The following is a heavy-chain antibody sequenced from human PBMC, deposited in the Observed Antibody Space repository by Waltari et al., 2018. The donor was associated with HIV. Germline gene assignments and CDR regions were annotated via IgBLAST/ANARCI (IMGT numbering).Heavy chain of an antibody. V-gene: IGHV4-61*02. J-gene: IGHJ4*02. D-gene: IGHD3-16*01. Sequence: QVQLQESGPGLARSSQTLSLACSVPGDSMKITRYFGRWVRQSAGRGLEWIGRINTRGDTKYNPSLKGRVVMSIDAPRKMFFLNLTSISAADTGTYFCAREDYDQFWGSPLYIFDSWGLGTVITVSS. CDR2: INTRGDT. CDR3: AREDYDQFWGSPLYIFDS. CDR1: GDSMKITRYF.